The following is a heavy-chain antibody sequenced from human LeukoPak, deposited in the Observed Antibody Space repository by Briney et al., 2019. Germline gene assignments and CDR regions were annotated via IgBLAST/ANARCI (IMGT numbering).Heavy chain of an antibody. V-gene: IGHV1-2*02. CDR1: GYTVTGYY. D-gene: IGHD4-17*01. CDR2: INPNSGGT. Sequence: GASVKVSCKASGYTVTGYYMHWVRQAPGQGLEWMGCINPNSGGTNYAQKFQGRVTMTRDTSISTAYMELSRLRSDDTAVYYCARALYGVSTGPLYYYMDVWGKGTTVTISS. J-gene: IGHJ6*03. CDR3: ARALYGVSTGPLYYYMDV.